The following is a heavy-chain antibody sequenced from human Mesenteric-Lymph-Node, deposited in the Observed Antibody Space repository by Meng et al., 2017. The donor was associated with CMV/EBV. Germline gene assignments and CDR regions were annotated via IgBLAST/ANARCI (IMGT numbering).Heavy chain of an antibody. J-gene: IGHJ4*02. CDR2: ISSSGSTI. CDR3: ARVGIVVDYDSSGYSYYFDY. V-gene: IGHV3-11*01. CDR1: GFTFSDYY. D-gene: IGHD3-22*01. Sequence: GESLKISCAASGFTFSDYYMSWIRQAPGKGLEWVSYISSSGSTIYYADSVKGRFTISRDNAKNSLYLQMNSLRAEDTAVYYCARVGIVVDYDSSGYSYYFDYWGQGTLVTVSS.